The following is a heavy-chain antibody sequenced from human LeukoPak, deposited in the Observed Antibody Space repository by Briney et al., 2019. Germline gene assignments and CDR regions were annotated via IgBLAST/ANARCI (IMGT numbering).Heavy chain of an antibody. CDR1: VGSISSYY. D-gene: IGHD5-18*01. CDR2: IYYSGST. J-gene: IGHJ4*02. V-gene: IGHV4-59*01. CDR3: ARGPADTAMATLFED. Sequence: SETLSLTWTVSVGSISSYYWSWIRKPPGKGLEWIGYIYYSGSTNYNPSLKSRVTISVDTSKNQFSLKLSSVTAADTAVYYCARGPADTAMATLFEDWGQGTLVTVSS.